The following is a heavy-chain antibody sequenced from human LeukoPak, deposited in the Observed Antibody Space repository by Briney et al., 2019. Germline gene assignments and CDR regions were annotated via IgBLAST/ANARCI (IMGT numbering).Heavy chain of an antibody. CDR1: GYTFTAYY. CDR3: ARVGGVYAFDI. Sequence: ASVKVSCKASGYTFTAYYMHWVRQAPGQGLEWMGWINPNSGGTNYAQKFQGRVTMTRDTSISTAYMELNRLTSDNRAMYYCARVGGVYAFDIWGQGTMVTVSS. J-gene: IGHJ3*02. D-gene: IGHD1-26*01. CDR2: INPNSGGT. V-gene: IGHV1-2*02.